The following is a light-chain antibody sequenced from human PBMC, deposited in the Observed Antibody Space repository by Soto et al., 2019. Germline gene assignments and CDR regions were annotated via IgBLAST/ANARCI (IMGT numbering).Light chain of an antibody. CDR3: SSYTSISTVL. J-gene: IGLJ2*01. CDR1: SRDVGGYKF. V-gene: IGLV2-14*03. CDR2: DVS. Sequence: QSALTQPASVSGSPGQSITISCTGTSRDVGGYKFVSWYQQHPGKVPKLIIYDVSDRPSGVSNRFSGSKSGNTASLTIAGLQAEDEATYYCSSYTSISTVLFGGGTKVTVL.